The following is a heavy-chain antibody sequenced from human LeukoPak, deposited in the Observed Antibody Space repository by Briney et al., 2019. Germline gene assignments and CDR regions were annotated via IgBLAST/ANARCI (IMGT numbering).Heavy chain of an antibody. CDR3: ARMIVGATRDAFDI. CDR2: INLSGDRT. D-gene: IGHD1-26*01. J-gene: IGHJ3*02. CDR1: GYTFTSYY. Sequence: GASVKVSCKASGYTFTSYYLHWVRQAPGQGLEWMGTINLSGDRTSYAQKFQGRVTITADESTSTAYMELSSLRSEDTAVYYCARMIVGATRDAFDIWGQGTMVTVSS. V-gene: IGHV1-46*01.